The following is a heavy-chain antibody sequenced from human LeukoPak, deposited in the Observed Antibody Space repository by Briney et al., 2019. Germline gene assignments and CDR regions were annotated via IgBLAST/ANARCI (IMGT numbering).Heavy chain of an antibody. Sequence: PSETLSLTCAVYGGSFSGYYWSWIRQPPGKGLEWIGEINHSGSTNYNPSLKSRVTISVDTSKNQFSLKLSSVTAADTAVYYCARGVVAAAGRTFDFWGQGTLVTVSS. CDR2: INHSGST. V-gene: IGHV4-34*01. CDR3: ARGVVAAAGRTFDF. J-gene: IGHJ4*02. CDR1: GGSFSGYY. D-gene: IGHD6-13*01.